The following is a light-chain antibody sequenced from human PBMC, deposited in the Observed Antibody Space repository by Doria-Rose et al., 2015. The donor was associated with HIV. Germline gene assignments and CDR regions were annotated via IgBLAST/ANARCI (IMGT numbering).Light chain of an antibody. CDR1: QSLLYTSKNY. V-gene: IGKV4-1*01. Sequence: DIRLTQSPESLGMSLGERATLNCKSNQSLLYTSKNYLAWYQQKPGQPPKLMIYWASTRQSGDPDRFSGSGSGTDFTLTISSLEAEDVAVYYCQQYYDTPSFGPGTTVDIK. CDR2: WAS. CDR3: QQYYDTPS. J-gene: IGKJ3*01.